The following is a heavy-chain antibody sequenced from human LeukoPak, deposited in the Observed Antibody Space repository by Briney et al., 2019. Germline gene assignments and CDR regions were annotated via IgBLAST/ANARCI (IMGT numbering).Heavy chain of an antibody. CDR3: ARDSQSIDI. V-gene: IGHV1-2*06. D-gene: IGHD2-2*02. Sequence: GASVKVSCKASGYSFTGYYMHWVRQAPGQGLEWMGRINPNSGGTNYAQKFRGKITMTRDTSISTAYMELSGLKSDDTAVYYCARDSQSIDIWGQGTMVTVSS. J-gene: IGHJ3*02. CDR1: GYSFTGYY. CDR2: INPNSGGT.